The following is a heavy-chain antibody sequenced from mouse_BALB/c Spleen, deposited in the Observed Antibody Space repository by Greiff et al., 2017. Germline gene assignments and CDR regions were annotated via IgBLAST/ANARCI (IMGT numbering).Heavy chain of an antibody. CDR3: ARHDGNHEGLDY. Sequence: EVQVVESGGDLVKPGGSLKLSCAASGFTFSSYGMSWVRQTPDKRLEWVATISSGGSYTYYPDSVKGRFTISRDNAKNTLYLQMSSLKSEDTAMYYCARHDGNHEGLDYWGQGTTLTVSS. CDR1: GFTFSSYG. D-gene: IGHD2-1*01. CDR2: ISSGGSYT. V-gene: IGHV5-6*01. J-gene: IGHJ2*01.